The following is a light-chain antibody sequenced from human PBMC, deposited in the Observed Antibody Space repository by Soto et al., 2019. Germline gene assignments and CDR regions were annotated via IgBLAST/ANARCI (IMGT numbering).Light chain of an antibody. CDR3: SSHTSSSTRV. CDR2: DVS. V-gene: IGLV2-14*01. CDR1: SSDVGGYNY. Sequence: QSVLTQPASVSGSPGQSITISCTGTSSDVGGYNYVSWYQQHPGKAPKLMIYDVSNRPSGVSNRFSGSKSGNTASLTISGLQAEAEADYYCSSHTSSSTRVFGTGPKVTVL. J-gene: IGLJ1*01.